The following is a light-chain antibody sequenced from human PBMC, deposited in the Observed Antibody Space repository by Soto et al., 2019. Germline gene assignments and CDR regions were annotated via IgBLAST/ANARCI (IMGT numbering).Light chain of an antibody. CDR1: SSNMGAGYD. V-gene: IGLV1-40*01. CDR3: RSFESSPSGVV. J-gene: IGLJ2*01. Sequence: QSVLTQSPSVCGAPGQRVTISCTGSSSNMGAGYDVHWYQQLPGTAPKLLIYGNNNRPSGVPDRFSGSKSGTSASLAITGLQAEDGAGYYCRSFESSPSGVVLGVGSKGTVL. CDR2: GNN.